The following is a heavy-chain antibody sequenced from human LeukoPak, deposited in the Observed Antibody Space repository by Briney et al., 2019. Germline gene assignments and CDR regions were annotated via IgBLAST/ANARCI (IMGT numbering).Heavy chain of an antibody. CDR3: ASHRIGYYFDY. Sequence: PGGSLRLSCAASGFTFSSYSMNWVRQAPGKGLEWVSSISSSSNYIYYADSVKGRFTISRDNAKNSLYLQMNSLRAEDTAVYYCASHRIGYYFDYWGQGTLVTVSS. V-gene: IGHV3-21*01. D-gene: IGHD2-15*01. J-gene: IGHJ4*02. CDR1: GFTFSSYS. CDR2: ISSSSNYI.